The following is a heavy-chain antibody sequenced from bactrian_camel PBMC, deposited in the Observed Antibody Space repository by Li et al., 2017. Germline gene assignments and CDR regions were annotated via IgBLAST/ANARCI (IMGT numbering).Heavy chain of an antibody. Sequence: HVQLVESGGGSVQAGGSLKLSCAASGYIFSSCGMGWYRQAPEKERELVSSISSDGTTRYADSVKGRFTISQDNAKNTLYLQMNSLKTEDTAVYYCAACDERANVRIGSRIERAFDYWGQGTQVTVS. CDR2: ISSDGTT. D-gene: IGHD1*01. J-gene: IGHJ4*01. CDR1: GYIFSSCG. CDR3: AACDERANVRIGSRIERAFDY. V-gene: IGHV3S53*01.